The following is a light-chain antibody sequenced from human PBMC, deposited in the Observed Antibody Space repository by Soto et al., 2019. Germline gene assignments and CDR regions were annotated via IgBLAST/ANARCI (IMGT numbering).Light chain of an antibody. Sequence: QSVLTQAPSASDTPGQRVTISCSGGSSNIGRNTVNWYQQLPGTAPKLLIYRNNRRPSGVPDRFSGSKSGTSASLAISGLQSEDEADYYCAAWDDSLTDYVFGTGTKLTVL. J-gene: IGLJ1*01. CDR3: AAWDDSLTDYV. CDR2: RNN. V-gene: IGLV1-44*01. CDR1: SSNIGRNT.